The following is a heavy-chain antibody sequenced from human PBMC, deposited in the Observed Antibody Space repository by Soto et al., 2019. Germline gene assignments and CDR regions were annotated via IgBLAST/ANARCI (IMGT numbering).Heavy chain of an antibody. J-gene: IGHJ4*02. D-gene: IGHD3-22*01. V-gene: IGHV1-46*01. CDR3: ARGGQTYYYDSSGYHLFDY. Sequence: ASWRIACRESGYTFTSDDMHWVRQAPGQRLEWMGIINPSGGSTSYAQKFQGRVTMTRDTSTSTVYMELSSLRSEDTAVYYCARGGQTYYYDSSGYHLFDYWGQGTLVTVS. CDR2: INPSGGST. CDR1: GYTFTSDD.